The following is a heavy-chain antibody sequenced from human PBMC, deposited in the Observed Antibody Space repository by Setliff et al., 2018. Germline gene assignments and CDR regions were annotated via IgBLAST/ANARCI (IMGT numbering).Heavy chain of an antibody. J-gene: IGHJ5*02. V-gene: IGHV1-69*13. Sequence: SVKVSCKASGYTFTSYVISWVREAPGQGLEWMGGIIPMFGTNYAQKFQGRVTIIADESTSTVYMELNSLRSDDTAIYYCAIGVVGLGRRNCFGPWGHGTLVTVSS. CDR1: GYTFTSYV. CDR3: AIGVVGLGRRNCFGP. CDR2: IIPMFGT. D-gene: IGHD7-27*01.